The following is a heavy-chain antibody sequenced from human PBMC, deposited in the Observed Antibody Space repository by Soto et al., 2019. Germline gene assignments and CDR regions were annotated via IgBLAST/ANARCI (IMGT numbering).Heavy chain of an antibody. Sequence: AGGSLRLSCAASGFTFSDYYMSWIRQAPGKGLEWVSYISSSSSYTNYADSVKGRFTISRDNAKNSLYLQMNSLRAEDTAVYYRARDSILTGYSPSDYWGQGTLVTVSS. CDR3: ARDSILTGYSPSDY. CDR2: ISSSSSYT. CDR1: GFTFSDYY. D-gene: IGHD3-9*01. V-gene: IGHV3-11*05. J-gene: IGHJ4*02.